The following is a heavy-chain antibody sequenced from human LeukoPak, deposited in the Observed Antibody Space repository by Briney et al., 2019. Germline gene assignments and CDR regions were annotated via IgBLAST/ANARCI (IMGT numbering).Heavy chain of an antibody. J-gene: IGHJ4*02. Sequence: PGGSLRLSCAASGFTFSSYWMSWVRQAPGKGLEWVANIKQDGSEKYYVDSVKGRFTISRDNAKNSLYLQMNSLRAEDTAVYYCAKESESYDSSGSTLDYWGQGTLVTVSS. CDR1: GFTFSSYW. CDR3: AKESESYDSSGSTLDY. V-gene: IGHV3-7*01. CDR2: IKQDGSEK. D-gene: IGHD3-22*01.